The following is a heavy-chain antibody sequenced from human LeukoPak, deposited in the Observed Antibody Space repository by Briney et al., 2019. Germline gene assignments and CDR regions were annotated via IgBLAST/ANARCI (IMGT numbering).Heavy chain of an antibody. V-gene: IGHV1-2*02. D-gene: IGHD3-10*01. Sequence: ASVKVSCKASGYTFTGYYMHWVRQAPGQGLEWMGWINPNSGGTNYAQKFQGRVTMTRDTSITTAYMELSRLRSDDTAVYYCAKDAHSNRIYITMGDVWGKGTTVTVSS. J-gene: IGHJ6*04. CDR3: AKDAHSNRIYITMGDV. CDR1: GYTFTGYY. CDR2: INPNSGGT.